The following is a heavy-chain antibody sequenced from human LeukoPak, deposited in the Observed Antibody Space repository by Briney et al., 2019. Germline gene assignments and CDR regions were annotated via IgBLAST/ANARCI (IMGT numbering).Heavy chain of an antibody. D-gene: IGHD6-13*01. Sequence: GGSLRLSCAASGFTFSSYWMSWVRQAPGRGLEWVANIKQDGSEKYYVDSVKGRSTISRDNAKNSLYLQMNSLRAEDTAVYYCARGTIAAAGYYYFDYWGQGTQVTVSS. CDR1: GFTFSSYW. CDR3: ARGTIAAAGYYYFDY. CDR2: IKQDGSEK. J-gene: IGHJ4*02. V-gene: IGHV3-7*04.